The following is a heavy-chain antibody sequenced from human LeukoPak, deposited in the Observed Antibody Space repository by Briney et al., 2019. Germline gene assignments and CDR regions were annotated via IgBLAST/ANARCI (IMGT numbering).Heavy chain of an antibody. D-gene: IGHD4-11*01. CDR3: ARDLDGDYSTNWFDP. V-gene: IGHV1-18*01. CDR1: GYTFTSYG. Sequence: ASVKVSCKASGYTFTSYGISWVRQAPGQGLEWMGWIGAYNGNTNYAQKLQGRVTMTTDTSTSAAYMELRSLRSDDTAVYYCARDLDGDYSTNWFDPWGQGTLVTVSS. J-gene: IGHJ5*02. CDR2: IGAYNGNT.